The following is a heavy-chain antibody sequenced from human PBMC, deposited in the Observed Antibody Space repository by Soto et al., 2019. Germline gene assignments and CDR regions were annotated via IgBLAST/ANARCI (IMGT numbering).Heavy chain of an antibody. Sequence: GGSLRLSCAASGFTFSSYGMLWVRQAPGKGLEWVAVISYDGSNKYYADSVKGRFTISRDNSKNTLYLQMNSLRAEDTAVYYCAKDRRIATTAFDYWGQGTLVTVSS. J-gene: IGHJ4*02. V-gene: IGHV3-30*18. D-gene: IGHD1-1*01. CDR2: ISYDGSNK. CDR3: AKDRRIATTAFDY. CDR1: GFTFSSYG.